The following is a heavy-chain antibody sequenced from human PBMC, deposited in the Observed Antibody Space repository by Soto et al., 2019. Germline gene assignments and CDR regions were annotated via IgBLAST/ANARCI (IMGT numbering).Heavy chain of an antibody. CDR1: GFTLRNYW. D-gene: IGHD3-10*01. CDR2: IRQDGDEI. V-gene: IGHV3-7*04. J-gene: IGHJ3*02. Sequence: GGSLRLSCVASGFTLRNYWMAWVRQTPGKGLEFVANIRQDGDEINYVDSVKGRFTISRDNAKNSLFLQMDSLRDEDTAVYYCGTDEWGGAFDIGGQGTMVTVSS. CDR3: GTDEWGGAFDI.